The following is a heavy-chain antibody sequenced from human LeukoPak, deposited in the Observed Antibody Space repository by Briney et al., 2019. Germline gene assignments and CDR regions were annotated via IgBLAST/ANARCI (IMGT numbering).Heavy chain of an antibody. D-gene: IGHD1-26*01. V-gene: IGHV1-8*01. CDR2: MNPNSGNT. CDR3: ARGYLRRIVGATRGFDY. CDR1: GYTFTSYD. Sequence: ASVEVSCKASGYTFTSYDINWVRQATGQGLEWMGWMNPNSGNTGYAQKFQGRVTMTRNTSISTAYMELSSLRSEDTAVYYCARGYLRRIVGATRGFDYWGQGTLVTVSS. J-gene: IGHJ4*02.